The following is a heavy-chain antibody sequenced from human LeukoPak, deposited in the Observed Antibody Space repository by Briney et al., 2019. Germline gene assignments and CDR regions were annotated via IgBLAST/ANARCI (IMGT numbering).Heavy chain of an antibody. D-gene: IGHD4-11*01. CDR1: GFTFSNYW. J-gene: IGHJ4*02. V-gene: IGHV3-74*01. Sequence: GGSLRLSCADSGFTFSNYWMHWVRQVPGKGLVWVSRINTGGSSTTYADSVKGRFTISRDNAKNTLYLQMNSLRAEDTAVYYCARSNHADDYWGQGTLVTVSS. CDR2: INTGGSST. CDR3: ARSNHADDY.